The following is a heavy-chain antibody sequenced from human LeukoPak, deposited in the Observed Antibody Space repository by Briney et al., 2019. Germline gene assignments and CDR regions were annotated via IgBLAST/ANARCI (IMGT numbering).Heavy chain of an antibody. CDR1: GFTFSSYA. CDR3: AKDLWVAAALDY. CDR2: ITGSGHTT. V-gene: IGHV3-23*01. Sequence: GSLRLSCAASGFTFSSYAMAWVRQAPGSGLEWVSTITGSGHTTDYADSVKGRFTISRDNSMNTLFLQMNSLIAEDTAIYYCAKDLWVAAALDYWGQGTLVTVSS. J-gene: IGHJ4*02. D-gene: IGHD6-13*01.